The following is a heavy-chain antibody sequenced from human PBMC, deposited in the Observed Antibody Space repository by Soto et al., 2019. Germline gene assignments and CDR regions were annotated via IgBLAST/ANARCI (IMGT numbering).Heavy chain of an antibody. CDR3: ARGPTDYYDNSGDYFLDY. CDR1: GYTFTSYD. CDR2: MNPNSGNT. D-gene: IGHD3-22*01. J-gene: IGHJ4*02. V-gene: IGHV1-8*01. Sequence: GASVKVSCKASGYTFTSYDINWVRQATGQGLEWMGWMNPNSGNTGYAQKSQGRVTMTRNTSTSTAYMELRSLRSDDTAVYYCARGPTDYYDNSGDYFLDYWGQGTLVTVSS.